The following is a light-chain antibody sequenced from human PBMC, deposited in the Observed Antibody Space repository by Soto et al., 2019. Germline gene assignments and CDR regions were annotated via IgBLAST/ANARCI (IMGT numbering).Light chain of an antibody. Sequence: QSALTQPASVSGSPGQSVSISCTTSSSDFGGHNLVSWYQHHPGRAPNLLIYAVTNRPSGVPDRFSGSKSGSTAFLIISGLRSEDEADYYCSAYTSTNTVIFGGGTKLTVL. CDR3: SAYTSTNTVI. V-gene: IGLV2-14*03. CDR1: SSDFGGHNL. CDR2: AVT. J-gene: IGLJ2*01.